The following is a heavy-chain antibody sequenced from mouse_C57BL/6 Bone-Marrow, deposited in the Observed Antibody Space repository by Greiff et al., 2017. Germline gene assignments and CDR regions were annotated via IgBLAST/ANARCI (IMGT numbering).Heavy chain of an antibody. D-gene: IGHD6-1*01. CDR3: ASPLYSLFDD. Sequence: QVQLQQSGAELAKPGASVKLSCKASGYTFTSYWMHWVKQRPGHGLEWIGYINPSSGYTKYNQTFKDKATLTAVQSSSTAYMQLSSLTYEDSAVYYCASPLYSLFDDWGQGTTRTVSS. V-gene: IGHV1-7*01. CDR1: GYTFTSYW. J-gene: IGHJ2*01. CDR2: INPSSGYT.